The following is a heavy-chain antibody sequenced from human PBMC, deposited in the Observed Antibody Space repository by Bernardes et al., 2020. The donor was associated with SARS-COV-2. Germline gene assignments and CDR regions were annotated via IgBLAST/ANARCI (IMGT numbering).Heavy chain of an antibody. J-gene: IGHJ5*02. D-gene: IGHD5-18*01. CDR2: IDNSGST. CDR1: SGSIRRYH. V-gene: IGHV4-59*01. Sequence: SETLSLTCTVSSGSIRRYHWSWIRQSPGPGLEWIGYIDNSGSTNNNPSLKSRLTISVDASKNQFSLKLSSVTAADTAVYYCARSDGYRFDGWGQGILVTVAS. CDR3: ARSDGYRFDG.